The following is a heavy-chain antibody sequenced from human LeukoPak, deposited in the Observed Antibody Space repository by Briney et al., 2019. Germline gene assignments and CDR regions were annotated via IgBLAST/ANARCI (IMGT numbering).Heavy chain of an antibody. CDR2: IYSGGST. J-gene: IGHJ4*02. Sequence: GGPLRLSCAASGFTVSSNYMSWVRQAPGKGLEWVSVIYSGGSTYYADSVKGRFTISRDNSKNTLYLQMNSLRAEDTAVYYCARSIYDSINFDYWGQGTLVTVSS. D-gene: IGHD3-22*01. CDR3: ARSIYDSINFDY. V-gene: IGHV3-53*01. CDR1: GFTVSSNY.